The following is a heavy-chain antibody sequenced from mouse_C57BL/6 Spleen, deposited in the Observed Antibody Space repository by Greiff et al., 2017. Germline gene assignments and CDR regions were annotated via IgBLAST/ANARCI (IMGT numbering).Heavy chain of an antibody. D-gene: IGHD2-10*02. J-gene: IGHJ2*01. CDR3: ARGTYGNPYFDY. V-gene: IGHV1-54*01. CDR1: GYAFTNYL. Sequence: QVQLQQSGAELVRPGTSVKVSCKASGYAFTNYLIEWVKQRPGQGLEWIGVINPGSGGTNYNEKFKGKATLTADKSSSTAYMQLSSLTSEDSAVYFCARGTYGNPYFDYWGHGTTLTVSS. CDR2: INPGSGGT.